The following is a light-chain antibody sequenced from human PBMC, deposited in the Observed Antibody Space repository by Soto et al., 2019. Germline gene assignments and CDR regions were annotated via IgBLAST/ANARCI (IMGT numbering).Light chain of an antibody. V-gene: IGLV2-14*01. J-gene: IGLJ2*01. CDR1: SSDVGGYNY. CDR2: EVS. CDR3: SSYTSSSTLVV. Sequence: QSALTQPASVSGSPGQSITISCTGTSSDVGGYNYVSWYQQHPGKAPKLMIYEVSNRPSGVSNRFSGSKSGNTASLTISGRQPEDEADYYCSSYTSSSTLVVFGGGTKLTVL.